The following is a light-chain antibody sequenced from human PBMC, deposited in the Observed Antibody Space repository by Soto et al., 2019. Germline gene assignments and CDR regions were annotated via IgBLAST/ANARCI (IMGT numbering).Light chain of an antibody. CDR3: QSYDSSLSVWV. V-gene: IGLV1-40*01. CDR2: GNS. J-gene: IGLJ3*02. Sequence: QSVLTQPPSVSGAPGQRVTISCTGCISNNGAGYDVHWYQQLPGTAPKLLIYGNSNRPSGVPDRFSGSKSGTSASLAITGLQAEYEADYYCQSYDSSLSVWVFGGGAKLTVL. CDR1: ISNNGAGYD.